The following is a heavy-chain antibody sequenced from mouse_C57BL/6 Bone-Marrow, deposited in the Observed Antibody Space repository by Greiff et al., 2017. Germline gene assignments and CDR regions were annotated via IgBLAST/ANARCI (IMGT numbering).Heavy chain of an antibody. CDR1: GYAFSSSW. CDR3: ARRGYSNYEGGGFAY. J-gene: IGHJ3*01. CDR2: IYPGDGDT. D-gene: IGHD2-5*01. V-gene: IGHV1-82*01. Sequence: QVQLQQSGPELVKPGASVKISCKASGYAFSSSWMNWVKQRPGKGLEWIGRIYPGDGDTNYNGKFKGKATLTADKSSSTAYMHLSSLTSEDTAGYCSARRGYSNYEGGGFAYWGQGTLVTVSA.